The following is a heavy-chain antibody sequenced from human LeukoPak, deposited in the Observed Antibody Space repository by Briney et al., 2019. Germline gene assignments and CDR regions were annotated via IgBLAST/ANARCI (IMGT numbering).Heavy chain of an antibody. CDR2: IYSGGST. V-gene: IGHV3-53*01. CDR1: GFTVSNNY. J-gene: IGHJ4*02. CDR3: ARATLDN. Sequence: GGSLRLPCAASGFTVSNNYISWVRQAPGKGLEWVSVIYSGGSTKYADSVKARFTISRDNSKNTVYLQMNSLRVDDTAVYYCARATLDNWGQGTLVTVSS.